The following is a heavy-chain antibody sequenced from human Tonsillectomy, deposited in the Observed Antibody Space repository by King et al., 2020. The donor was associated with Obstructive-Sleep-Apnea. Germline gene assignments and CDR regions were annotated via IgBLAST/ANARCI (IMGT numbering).Heavy chain of an antibody. J-gene: IGHJ5*02. V-gene: IGHV4-30-4*01. CDR1: GGYITSGDYY. CDR2: VYYSGRT. D-gene: IGHD3-22*01. Sequence: VQLQESGPGLVKPSQTLSLTCTVSGGYITSGDYYWSWIRQPPGKGLEWIGYVYYSGRTYSNPSLKIRVTISVDTSKTQFSLKLSPVTAADTAVYYCARGNYYDSSGYYHRGEWFDPWGQGTLVTVSS. CDR3: ARGNYYDSSGYYHRGEWFDP.